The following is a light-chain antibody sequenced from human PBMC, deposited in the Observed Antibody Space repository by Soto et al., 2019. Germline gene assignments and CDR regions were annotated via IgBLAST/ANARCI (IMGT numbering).Light chain of an antibody. J-gene: IGKJ2*01. Sequence: EIRLTQSPGTLSLSPGERATLSCRASESVRNNYLAWYRQKTGQAPRLLIHGASRMATGVPDRFSGSGSGKDFTLTISSLEPEDLAVYYCQQYGASPRTFGQGTKLEI. V-gene: IGKV3-20*01. CDR2: GAS. CDR1: ESVRNNY. CDR3: QQYGASPRT.